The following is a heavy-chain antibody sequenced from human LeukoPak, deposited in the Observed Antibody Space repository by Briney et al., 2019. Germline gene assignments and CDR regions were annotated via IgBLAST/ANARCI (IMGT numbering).Heavy chain of an antibody. V-gene: IGHV4-59*01. J-gene: IGHJ4*02. CDR3: ARGKDYYDTSGYPTFHY. Sequence: SETLSLTCTVSGGSISSYYWSWIRQPPGKGLKWIGYIYYSGSTNHNPSLKSRVTISVDTSKNQLSLKLTSVLAADTAVYYCARGKDYYDTSGYPTFHYWGQGTLVTVSS. D-gene: IGHD3-22*01. CDR1: GGSISSYY. CDR2: IYYSGST.